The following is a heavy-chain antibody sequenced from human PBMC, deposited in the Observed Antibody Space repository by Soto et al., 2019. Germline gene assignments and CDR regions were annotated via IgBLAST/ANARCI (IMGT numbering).Heavy chain of an antibody. CDR2: RNPGSGDT. V-gene: IGHV1-8*02. CDR1: GYTFTNND. Sequence: SVKIPCKAPGYTFTNNDLSWVRQATGQGLEWMGWRNPGSGDTGYAQKFQGRVTMTRDISIATAYMELNRLTSEDTAIYYCARMESFGSLDCFDPWGQGTLVTVSS. D-gene: IGHD5-18*01. J-gene: IGHJ5*02. CDR3: ARMESFGSLDCFDP.